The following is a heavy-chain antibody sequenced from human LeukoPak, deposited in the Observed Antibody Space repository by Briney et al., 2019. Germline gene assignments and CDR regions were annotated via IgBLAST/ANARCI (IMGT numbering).Heavy chain of an antibody. V-gene: IGHV1-69*13. D-gene: IGHD3-10*01. J-gene: IGHJ5*02. CDR1: GGTFSSYA. CDR2: IIPIFGTA. Sequence: SVTVSCKASGGTFSSYAISWVRQAPGQGLEWMGGIIPIFGTANYAQKFQGRVTITADESTSTAYMELSSLRSEDTAVYYCARYYGSGSSNWFDPWGQGTLVTVSS. CDR3: ARYYGSGSSNWFDP.